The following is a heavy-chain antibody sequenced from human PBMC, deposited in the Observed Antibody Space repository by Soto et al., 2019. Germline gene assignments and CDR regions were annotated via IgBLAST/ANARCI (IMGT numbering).Heavy chain of an antibody. Sequence: GGSLRLSCAASGFTFSSYSMNWVRQAPGKGLEWVSSISSSSSYIYYADSVKGRFTISRDNAKNSLYLQMNSLRAEDTAVYYCAREGHYYDSSGYYYLAFDIWGQGTMVTVSS. CDR3: AREGHYYDSSGYYYLAFDI. CDR1: GFTFSSYS. D-gene: IGHD3-22*01. CDR2: ISSSSSYI. J-gene: IGHJ3*02. V-gene: IGHV3-21*01.